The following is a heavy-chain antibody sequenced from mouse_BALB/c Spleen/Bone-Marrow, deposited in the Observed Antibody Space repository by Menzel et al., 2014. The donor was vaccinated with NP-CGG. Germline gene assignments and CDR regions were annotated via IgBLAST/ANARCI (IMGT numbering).Heavy chain of an antibody. V-gene: IGHV5-9-4*01. J-gene: IGHJ4*01. CDR3: AREGLRRRAAMDY. D-gene: IGHD2-4*01. CDR2: ISSGGSYT. CDR1: GFTFSSYA. Sequence: VHVKQSGGGLVKPGGSLKLSCAASGFTFSSYAMSWVRQSPEKRLEWVAEISSGGSYTYYPDTVTGRFTISRDNAKNTLYLEMSSLRSEDTAMHYCAREGLRRRAAMDYWGQGTSVTVSS.